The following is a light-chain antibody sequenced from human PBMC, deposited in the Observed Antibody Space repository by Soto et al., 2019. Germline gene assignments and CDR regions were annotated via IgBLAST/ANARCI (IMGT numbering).Light chain of an antibody. Sequence: DIPMTQSPSTLSASVGDRVTITCRASQSISGWLAWYQQKPGKAPKLLIYDASNLESGVPSRFSDSGSGTEFTLTITSLQPDDFATYYCQHYNDYRAFGQGTNVEIK. CDR1: QSISGW. V-gene: IGKV1-5*01. CDR2: DAS. J-gene: IGKJ1*01. CDR3: QHYNDYRA.